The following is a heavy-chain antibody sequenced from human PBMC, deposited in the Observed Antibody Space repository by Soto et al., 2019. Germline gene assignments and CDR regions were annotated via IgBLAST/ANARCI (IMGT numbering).Heavy chain of an antibody. CDR3: ARVEVVPYTSAINGMYV. D-gene: IGHD3-3*01. V-gene: IGHV4-31*03. CDR2: IYYSGST. J-gene: IGHJ6*02. Sequence: SETLSLTCTVSGGSISSGGYYWSWIRQHPGKGLEWIGYIYYSGSTYYNPSLKSRVTISVDTSKNQFSLKLSSVTAADTAVYYCARVEVVPYTSAINGMYVWGQGTTVTVSS. CDR1: GGSISSGGYY.